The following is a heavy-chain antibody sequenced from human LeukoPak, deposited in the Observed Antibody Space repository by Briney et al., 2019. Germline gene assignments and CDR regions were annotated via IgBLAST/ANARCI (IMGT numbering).Heavy chain of an antibody. CDR3: AMAYRSSAHDYGDYGDYYYYGMDV. J-gene: IGHJ6*04. D-gene: IGHD4-17*01. CDR2: INHSGST. V-gene: IGHV4-34*01. Sequence: SETLSLTCAVYGGSFSGYYWSWIRQPPGKGLEWIGEINHSGSTNYNPSLESRVTISVDTSKNQFSLKLSSVTAADTAVYYCAMAYRSSAHDYGDYGDYYYYGMDVWGKGTTVTVSS. CDR1: GGSFSGYY.